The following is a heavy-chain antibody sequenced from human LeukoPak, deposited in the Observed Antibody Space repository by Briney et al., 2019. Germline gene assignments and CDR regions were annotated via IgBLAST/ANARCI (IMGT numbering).Heavy chain of an antibody. CDR3: AKTSDQLLYSKFDF. V-gene: IGHV3-30*02. Sequence: GESLRPSCATSGFTFSFFGMHWVRQAPGKCLEWVAFIQYDGSYKFYADSVQGRFSISRDNSKSTLFLQMNSLRPDDTALYYCAKTSDQLLYSKFDFWGQGTLVTVSS. CDR2: IQYDGSYK. J-gene: IGHJ4*02. D-gene: IGHD2-2*02. CDR1: GFTFSFFG.